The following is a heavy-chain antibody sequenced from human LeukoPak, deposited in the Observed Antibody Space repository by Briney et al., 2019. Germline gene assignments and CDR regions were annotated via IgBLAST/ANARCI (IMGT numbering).Heavy chain of an antibody. J-gene: IGHJ4*02. CDR2: IRYDGSNK. CDR3: AKGMVRGVSKPLDY. Sequence: GGSLRLSCAASRFIFSKYAMSWVRQAPGKGLEWVAFIRYDGSNKYYADSVKGRFTISRDNSKNTLYLQMNSLRAQDTAVYYCAKGMVRGVSKPLDYWGQGTLVTVSS. D-gene: IGHD3-10*01. V-gene: IGHV3-30*02. CDR1: RFIFSKYA.